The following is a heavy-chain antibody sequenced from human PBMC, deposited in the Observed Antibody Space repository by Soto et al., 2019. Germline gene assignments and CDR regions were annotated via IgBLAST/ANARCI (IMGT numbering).Heavy chain of an antibody. CDR1: GYTFTSYG. V-gene: IGHV1-18*01. J-gene: IGHJ5*02. CDR3: ARACSYSNYAPGNWFDP. D-gene: IGHD4-4*01. Sequence: QVQLVQSGAEVKKPGDSVKVSCKASGYTFTSYGISWVRQAPGQGLERLGCISAYNGNTNYAQKPQGRVTMTTDTSTSTAYMELRSMRSDDTAVYYCARACSYSNYAPGNWFDPWGQGTLVTVSS. CDR2: ISAYNGNT.